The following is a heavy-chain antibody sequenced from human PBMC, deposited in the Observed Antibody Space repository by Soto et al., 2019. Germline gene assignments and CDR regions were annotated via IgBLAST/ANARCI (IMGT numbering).Heavy chain of an antibody. D-gene: IGHD1-1*01. CDR3: VRSPRESSWNDRPAYFDF. CDR2: TYHSGST. V-gene: IGHV4-38-2*02. CDR1: GYSISSGYY. J-gene: IGHJ4*02. Sequence: PSETLSLTCTVSGYSISSGYYWGWVRQPPGKGLEWIGSTYHSGSTKHNPSLKSRGTISLNTSKNQYSLNLSSVSAADTAVYYCVRSPRESSWNDRPAYFDFWCPGTLVTVSS.